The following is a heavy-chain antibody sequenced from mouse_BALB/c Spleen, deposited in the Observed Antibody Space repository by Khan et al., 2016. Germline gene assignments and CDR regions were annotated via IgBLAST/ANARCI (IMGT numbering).Heavy chain of an antibody. J-gene: IGHJ4*01. D-gene: IGHD1-1*02. Sequence: EVQLQESGPSLVKPSQTLSLTCSVTGDSITSGYWNWIRKFPGNKFEYMGYISSCGQTHYNPSLKSRISTTRDTSTTQNALQQNSVTTEDTVTNYYGRDGGSTYVRGMDYWGQGTSVTVSS. CDR1: GDSITSGY. CDR2: ISSCGQT. CDR3: GRDGGSTYVRGMDY. V-gene: IGHV3-8*02.